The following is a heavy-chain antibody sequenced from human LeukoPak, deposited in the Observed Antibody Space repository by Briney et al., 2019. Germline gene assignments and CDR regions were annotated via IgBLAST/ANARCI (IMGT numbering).Heavy chain of an antibody. Sequence: GASVKVSCKASGYTFTSYGISWVRQAPGQGLEWMGWISAYNGNTNYAQKLQGRVTMTTDTSTSTAYMELRSLRSDDTAVYYCARERGALVAKTNRALAFDYWGKGTLVTVSS. CDR3: ARERGALVAKTNRALAFDY. J-gene: IGHJ4*02. V-gene: IGHV1-18*01. D-gene: IGHD5-12*01. CDR2: ISAYNGNT. CDR1: GYTFTSYG.